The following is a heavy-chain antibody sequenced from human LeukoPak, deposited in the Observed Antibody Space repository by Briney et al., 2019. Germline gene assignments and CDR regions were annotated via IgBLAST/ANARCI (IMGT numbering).Heavy chain of an antibody. CDR3: ARDRGDYYDSSGYYYWFDP. J-gene: IGHJ5*02. CDR1: EYTFTSYA. V-gene: IGHV1-3*01. D-gene: IGHD3-22*01. CDR2: INAGNGNT. Sequence: GASVKVSCKASEYTFTSYAMHWVRQALGQRLEWMGWINAGNGNTKYSQKFQGRVTITRDTSASTAYMELSSLRSEDTAVYYCARDRGDYYDSSGYYYWFDPWGQGTLVTVSS.